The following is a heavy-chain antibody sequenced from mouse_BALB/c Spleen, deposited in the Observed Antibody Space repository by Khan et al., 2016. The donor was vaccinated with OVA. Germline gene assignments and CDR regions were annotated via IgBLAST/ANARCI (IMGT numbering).Heavy chain of an antibody. D-gene: IGHD2-10*02. CDR2: IWGGGST. CDR1: GFSLTDYG. V-gene: IGHV2-6-5*01. Sequence: QVQLKQSGPGLVAPSQSLSITCTVSGFSLTDYGVSWIRQPPGKGLEWLGVIWGGGSTYYNSALKSRLSLSKDNSRSQVFLKMNSLQTDDTAMYXCAKGVWSYYFALDYWGQGTSVTVSS. J-gene: IGHJ4*01. CDR3: AKGVWSYYFALDY.